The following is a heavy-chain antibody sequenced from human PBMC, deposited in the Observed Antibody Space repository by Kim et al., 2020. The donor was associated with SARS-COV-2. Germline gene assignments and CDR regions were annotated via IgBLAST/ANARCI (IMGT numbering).Heavy chain of an antibody. Sequence: GGSLRLSCAASGFSFSDYYMSWIRQAPGKGLEWVSYISTSSSSTNHADSVKGRFTISRDNAKNSLFLQMNSLRVEDTAVYYCARGKLSVAGFDSWGQGTQVTVSS. CDR3: ARGKLSVAGFDS. D-gene: IGHD6-19*01. J-gene: IGHJ4*02. V-gene: IGHV3-11*05. CDR2: ISTSSSST. CDR1: GFSFSDYY.